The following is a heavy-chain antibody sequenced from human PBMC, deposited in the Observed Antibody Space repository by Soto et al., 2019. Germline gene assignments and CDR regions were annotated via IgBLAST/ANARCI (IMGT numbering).Heavy chain of an antibody. CDR1: GFSVSSDY. CDR2: IYSGGNT. J-gene: IGHJ5*02. CDR3: AKGGSPYNWFDP. Sequence: GGSLRLSCAASGFSVSSDYISWARQAPGKGLEWVSVIYSGGNTYYADSVKGRFTISRDISKNTVYLELNGLRVEDTAVYYCAKGGSPYNWFDPWGQGTLVTVSS. V-gene: IGHV3-53*01. D-gene: IGHD6-6*01.